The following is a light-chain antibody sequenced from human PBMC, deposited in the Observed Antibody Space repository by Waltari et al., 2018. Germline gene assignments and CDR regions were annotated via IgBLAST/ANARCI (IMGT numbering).Light chain of an antibody. J-gene: IGLJ3*02. Sequence: QSALTQPRSVSGSPGQSVTVSYTGTSSDVGGYNYVSWYHQHPGKAPKLMIYDVTTRPSGVPDRFSGSKSGNTASLTISGLQTEDEADYYCCSYAGSYTWVFGGGTKLTVL. CDR3: CSYAGSYTWV. CDR2: DVT. CDR1: SSDVGGYNY. V-gene: IGLV2-11*01.